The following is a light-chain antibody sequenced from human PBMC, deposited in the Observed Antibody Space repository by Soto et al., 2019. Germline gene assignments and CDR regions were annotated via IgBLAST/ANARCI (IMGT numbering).Light chain of an antibody. Sequence: ELVLTQSPVTLSLSPGDRATLSCRPSQSVSSFLAWYQQKPGQAPRLLIYDVSNRAAGIPARFSGSGSGTDFTLTIRSLEPEDFSVYYCLQRNDLPPVYTFGQGTKLEI. CDR1: QSVSSF. J-gene: IGKJ2*01. CDR2: DVS. V-gene: IGKV3-11*01. CDR3: LQRNDLPPVYT.